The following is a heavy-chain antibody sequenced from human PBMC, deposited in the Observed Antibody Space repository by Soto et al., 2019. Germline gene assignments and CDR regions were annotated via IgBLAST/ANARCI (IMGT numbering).Heavy chain of an antibody. V-gene: IGHV1-69*19. CDR2: ISPMFGAA. D-gene: IGHD3-10*01. Sequence: QVQLVQSGAEMKKPGSSVKVSCQSSGGTFNTYAMNWVRQAPGQGPEWMGDISPMFGAANYAPKFQGRVTITADESTGTSYMQLSSFTSEGTALYFCAREVQVPTPAFFYWGQGTLVTVSS. J-gene: IGHJ4*02. CDR3: AREVQVPTPAFFY. CDR1: GGTFNTYA.